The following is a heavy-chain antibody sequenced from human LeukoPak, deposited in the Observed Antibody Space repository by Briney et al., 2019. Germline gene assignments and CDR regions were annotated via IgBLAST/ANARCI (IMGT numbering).Heavy chain of an antibody. J-gene: IGHJ5*02. CDR3: ARQRRSSSHSHNWFDP. CDR2: IYPGDSDT. Sequence: GESLKISCKGSGYSFTSYWIGWVRQMPGKGLEWMGIIYPGDSDTRYSPSFQGQVTISADKSISTAYLQWSSLKASDTAMYYCARQRRSSSHSHNWFDPWGQGTLVTVSS. D-gene: IGHD6-6*01. V-gene: IGHV5-51*01. CDR1: GYSFTSYW.